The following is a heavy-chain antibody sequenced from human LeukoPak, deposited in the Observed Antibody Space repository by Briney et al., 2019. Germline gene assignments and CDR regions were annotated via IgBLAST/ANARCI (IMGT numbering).Heavy chain of an antibody. V-gene: IGHV3-23*01. CDR2: ISGSGGST. CDR3: AKDVYDILTGYLSPPLWYYYGMDV. CDR1: GFTFSSYA. D-gene: IGHD3-9*01. J-gene: IGHJ6*02. Sequence: GGSLILSCAASGFTFSSYAMSWVRQAPGKGLEWVSAISGSGGSTYYADSVKGRFTISRDNSKNTLYLQMNSLRAEDTAVYYCAKDVYDILTGYLSPPLWYYYGMDVWGQGTTVTVSS.